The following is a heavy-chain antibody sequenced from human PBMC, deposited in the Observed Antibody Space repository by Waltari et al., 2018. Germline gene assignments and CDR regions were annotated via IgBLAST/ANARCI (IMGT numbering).Heavy chain of an antibody. CDR1: GFTLSTSN. D-gene: IGHD3-16*01. V-gene: IGHV3-48*01. CDR3: TRDGGAESH. Sequence: EEQLVESGGGLVQPGGSLRLSCSASGFTLSTSNMNWVRQAPGKGLECVSNITNIGVPIYYADSVKGRFTVSRDNDKNSLNLQMNNLRVEDTAVYYCTRDGGAESHWGQGTLVTVTS. CDR2: ITNIGVPI. J-gene: IGHJ4*02.